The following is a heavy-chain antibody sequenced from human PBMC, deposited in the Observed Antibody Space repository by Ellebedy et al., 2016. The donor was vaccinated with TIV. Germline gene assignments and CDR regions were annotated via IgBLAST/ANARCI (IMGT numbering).Heavy chain of an antibody. D-gene: IGHD6-13*01. Sequence: MPSETLSLTCTVSGGSINNYYWSWIRQPPGKGLEWIGYLYYSGSTHYNPSFKSRVTISVDTSKSQFSLKLSSVTAADTAVYYCARTKAVAGTFCFDYWGQGTLVTVSS. J-gene: IGHJ4*02. CDR2: LYYSGST. CDR3: ARTKAVAGTFCFDY. CDR1: GGSINNYY. V-gene: IGHV4-59*01.